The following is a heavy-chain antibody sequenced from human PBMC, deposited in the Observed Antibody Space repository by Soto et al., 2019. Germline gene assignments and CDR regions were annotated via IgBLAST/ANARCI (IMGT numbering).Heavy chain of an antibody. CDR1: GFTVCSYS. V-gene: IGHV3-74*01. Sequence: HGGSPRLSCAASGFTVCSYSMNGVRQAPGKGLEWVSRIKTDGTITGYADSVKGRFTISRDNAKNTLYLQMNSLRAEGTAVYYCARGGVIVVGLDVWGQGTTVTVS. D-gene: IGHD3-22*01. J-gene: IGHJ6*02. CDR3: ARGGVIVVGLDV. CDR2: IKTDGTIT.